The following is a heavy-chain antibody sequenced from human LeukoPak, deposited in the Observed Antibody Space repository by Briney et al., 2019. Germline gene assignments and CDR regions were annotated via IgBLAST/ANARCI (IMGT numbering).Heavy chain of an antibody. V-gene: IGHV3-7*03. Sequence: GGSLRLSCAASGFIFNNYWMTWVRQAPGKGLEWVANIKQDGSEKNYADSVKGRFTTSRDNAKNSLYPQMNSLRADDTAVYSCVGGGSVNYWGQGTLVTVSS. D-gene: IGHD3-16*01. CDR2: IKQDGSEK. CDR1: GFIFNNYW. CDR3: VGGGSVNY. J-gene: IGHJ4*02.